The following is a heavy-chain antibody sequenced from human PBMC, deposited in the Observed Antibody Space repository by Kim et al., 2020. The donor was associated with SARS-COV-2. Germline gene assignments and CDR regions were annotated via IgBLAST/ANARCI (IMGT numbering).Heavy chain of an antibody. CDR3: ARDLRPAAISSYYYYGMDV. D-gene: IGHD2-2*01. V-gene: IGHV4-34*01. Sequence: SRVTISVDTSKNQFSLKLSSVTAADTAVYYCARDLRPAAISSYYYYGMDVWGQGTTVTVSS. J-gene: IGHJ6*02.